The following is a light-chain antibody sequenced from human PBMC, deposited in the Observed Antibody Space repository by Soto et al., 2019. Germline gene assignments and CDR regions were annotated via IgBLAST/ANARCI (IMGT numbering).Light chain of an antibody. CDR3: HQRQSWPRT. V-gene: IGKV3-11*01. CDR1: QYVGTR. CDR2: YTS. J-gene: IGKJ1*01. Sequence: EIVLTQSPSTLSSSPWETATLSCRTSQYVGTRLAWYQHKPGQAPRLLIYYTSNRATGVPARFSGSGSGTDFTLTISSLAPEDFAIYYCHQRQSWPRTFGQGTKV.